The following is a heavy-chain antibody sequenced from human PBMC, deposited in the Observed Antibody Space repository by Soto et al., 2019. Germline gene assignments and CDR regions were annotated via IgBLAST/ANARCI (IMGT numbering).Heavy chain of an antibody. Sequence: ASVKVSCKASGYTFTSYGISWVRQAPGQGLEWMGWISAYNGNTNYAQKLQGRVTMTTDTSTSTAYMGLRSLRSDDTAVYYCARVMGLVVPAATTYYYGMDVWGQGTTVTVSS. D-gene: IGHD2-2*01. CDR1: GYTFTSYG. V-gene: IGHV1-18*01. CDR3: ARVMGLVVPAATTYYYGMDV. CDR2: ISAYNGNT. J-gene: IGHJ6*02.